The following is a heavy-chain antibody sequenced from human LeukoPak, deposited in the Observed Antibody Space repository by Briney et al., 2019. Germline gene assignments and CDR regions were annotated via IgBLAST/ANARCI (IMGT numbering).Heavy chain of an antibody. CDR1: GFTFSDYG. V-gene: IGHV3-33*01. J-gene: IGHJ4*02. CDR2: IWYDGSNK. Sequence: PGRSLRLSCAASGFTFSDYGMHWVRQAPGKGLEWVALIWYDGSNKYYADSVRGRFTISRDNSYNTVYLQMNSLGAEDTAMYYCARDMGSRTYGFDFWGQGTLVTVSS. D-gene: IGHD3-10*01. CDR3: ARDMGSRTYGFDF.